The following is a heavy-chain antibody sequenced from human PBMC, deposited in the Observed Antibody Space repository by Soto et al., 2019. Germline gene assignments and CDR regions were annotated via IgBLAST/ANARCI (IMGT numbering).Heavy chain of an antibody. CDR2: ISAYNGNT. D-gene: IGHD3-3*01. J-gene: IGHJ3*02. Sequence: ASVKVSCKASGYTFTSYGISWVRQAPGQGLEWMGWISAYNGNTNYAQKLQGRVTMTTGTSTSTAYMELRSLRSDDTAVYYCARGRGFWSGYSADDDAFDIWGQGTMVTVSS. CDR3: ARGRGFWSGYSADDDAFDI. CDR1: GYTFTSYG. V-gene: IGHV1-18*01.